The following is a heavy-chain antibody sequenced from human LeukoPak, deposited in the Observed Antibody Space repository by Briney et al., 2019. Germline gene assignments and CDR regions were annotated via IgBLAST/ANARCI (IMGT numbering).Heavy chain of an antibody. CDR3: AKDMRFDWTPYYFDY. V-gene: IGHV3-23*01. Sequence: GGSLRLSCAASGFTFSSYAMSWVRQAPGKGLEWISAISGSGGSTYYADSVKGRFTISRDNSKNTLYLQMNSLRAEDTAVYYCAKDMRFDWTPYYFDYWGQGTLVTVSS. J-gene: IGHJ4*02. CDR1: GFTFSSYA. CDR2: ISGSGGST. D-gene: IGHD3-9*01.